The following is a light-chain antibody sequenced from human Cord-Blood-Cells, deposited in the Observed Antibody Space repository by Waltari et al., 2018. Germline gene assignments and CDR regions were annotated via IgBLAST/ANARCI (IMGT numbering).Light chain of an antibody. CDR2: EGS. CDR3: CSYAGSSNVV. J-gene: IGLJ2*01. V-gene: IGLV2-23*01. CDR1: SSDVGSYNL. Sequence: ALTQPASVSGSPGQSITISCTGTSSDVGSYNLVSWYQQHPGKAPKLMIYEGSKRPSGVSNRFSGSKSGNTASLTISGLQAEDEADYYCCSYAGSSNVVFGGGTKLTVL.